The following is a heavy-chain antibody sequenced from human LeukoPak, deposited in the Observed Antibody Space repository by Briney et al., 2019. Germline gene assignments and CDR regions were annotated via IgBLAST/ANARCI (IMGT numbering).Heavy chain of an antibody. CDR1: GFTFSSYG. CDR3: AKDDPSSRFDY. V-gene: IGHV3-30*18. CDR2: ISYDGSNK. J-gene: IGHJ4*02. Sequence: GGSLRLSCAASGFTFSSYGMHWVSQAPGKGLEWVAVISYDGSNKYYADSVKGRFTISRDNSKNTLYLQMNSLRAEDTAVYYCAKDDPSSRFDYWGQGTLVTVSS. D-gene: IGHD3-10*01.